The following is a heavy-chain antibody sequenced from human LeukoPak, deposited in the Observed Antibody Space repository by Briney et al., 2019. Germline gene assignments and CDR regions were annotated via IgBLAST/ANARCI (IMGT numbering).Heavy chain of an antibody. CDR3: AKGALLWFGAKMEYYFDS. Sequence: SETLSLTCTVSGYSISSDYYWAWIRQPPGKGLERIGSIYHSGSTYYNPSLKSRVTLSVDTSKKQFSLKLSSVTAADTAVYYCAKGALLWFGAKMEYYFDSWGQGTPLTVSS. V-gene: IGHV4-38-2*02. CDR1: GYSISSDYY. J-gene: IGHJ4*02. D-gene: IGHD3-10*01. CDR2: IYHSGST.